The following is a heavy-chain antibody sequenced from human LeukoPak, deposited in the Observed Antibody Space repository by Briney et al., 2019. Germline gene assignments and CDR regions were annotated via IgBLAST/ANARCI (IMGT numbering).Heavy chain of an antibody. CDR3: ARDNQWLASHYFDY. CDR1: GFTFSSYG. CDR2: IWYDGSNK. Sequence: PGRSLRLSCAASGFTFSSYGMHWVRQAPGRGLEWVAVIWYDGSNKYYADSVKGRFTISRDNSKSTLYLQMNSLRAEDTAVYYCARDNQWLASHYFDYWGQGTLVTVSS. D-gene: IGHD6-19*01. J-gene: IGHJ4*02. V-gene: IGHV3-33*01.